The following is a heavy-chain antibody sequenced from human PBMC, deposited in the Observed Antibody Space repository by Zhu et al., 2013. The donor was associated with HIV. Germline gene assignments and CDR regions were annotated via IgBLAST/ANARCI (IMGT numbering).Heavy chain of an antibody. CDR1: GYTFTGYY. CDR3: ARPQERFLVIVPTAYAFDI. Sequence: QVQLVQSGAEVKKPGASVKVSCKASGYTFTGYYIHWVRQAPGQGLEWMGWINPNSGDTDSAQKFQGRVSMTRDTSISTVFMELSRLRSDDTAVYYCARPQERFLVIVPTAYAFDIWGQGTMVTVSS. V-gene: IGHV1-2*02. CDR2: INPNSGDT. J-gene: IGHJ3*02. D-gene: IGHD2-2*01.